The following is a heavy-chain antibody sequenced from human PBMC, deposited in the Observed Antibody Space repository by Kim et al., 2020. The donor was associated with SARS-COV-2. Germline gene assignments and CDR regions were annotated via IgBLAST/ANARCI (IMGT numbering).Heavy chain of an antibody. V-gene: IGHV4-34*01. CDR1: GGSFSGYY. J-gene: IGHJ3*02. Sequence: SETLSLTCAVYGGSFSGYYWSWIRQPPGKGLEWIGEINHSGSTNYNPSLKSRVTISVDTSKNQFSLKLSSVTAADTAVYYCARGDYYDSSGYRPLDIWGQGTMVTVSS. D-gene: IGHD3-22*01. CDR3: ARGDYYDSSGYRPLDI. CDR2: INHSGST.